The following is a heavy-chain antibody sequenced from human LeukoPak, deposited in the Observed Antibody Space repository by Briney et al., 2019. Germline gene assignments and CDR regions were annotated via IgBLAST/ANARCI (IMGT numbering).Heavy chain of an antibody. CDR1: GGSISSNY. J-gene: IGHJ5*02. D-gene: IGHD6-19*01. Sequence: PSETLSLTCTVSGGSISSNYWSWIRQPPGKGLEWIGYIYYSGSTKYNPSLKSRVTISVDTSKNEFSLKLSSVTAADTAVYYCARAYSSGWYTGFRWFDPWGQGTLVTVSS. CDR2: IYYSGST. CDR3: ARAYSSGWYTGFRWFDP. V-gene: IGHV4-59*08.